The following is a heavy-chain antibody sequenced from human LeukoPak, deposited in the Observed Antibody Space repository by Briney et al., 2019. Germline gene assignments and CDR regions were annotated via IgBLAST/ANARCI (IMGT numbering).Heavy chain of an antibody. V-gene: IGHV4-31*03. CDR3: ASPYCSSTSCYLYGMDV. CDR2: IYYSGST. D-gene: IGHD2-2*01. J-gene: IGHJ6*02. CDR1: GGSISSGGYY. Sequence: PSETLSLTCTVSGGSISSGGYYWSWIRQHPGKGLEWIGYIYYSGSTYYNPSLKSRVTISVDTSKNQFSLKLSSVTAADTAVYYCASPYCSSTSCYLYGMDVWGQGTTVTVSS.